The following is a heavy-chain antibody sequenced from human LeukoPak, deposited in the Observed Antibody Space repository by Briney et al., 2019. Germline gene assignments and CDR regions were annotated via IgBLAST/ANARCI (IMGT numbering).Heavy chain of an antibody. J-gene: IGHJ5*02. CDR1: GGSISNYY. V-gene: IGHV4-59*01. Sequence: PSETLSLTCTVSGGSISNYYWNWIRQPPGKGLELIGYIFYSGRTNYNPSLKSRVTISVDTSKNQFSLKLSSVTAADTAVYYCARDLAFDWFDPWGQGTLVTVSS. CDR3: ARDLAFDWFDP. CDR2: IFYSGRT.